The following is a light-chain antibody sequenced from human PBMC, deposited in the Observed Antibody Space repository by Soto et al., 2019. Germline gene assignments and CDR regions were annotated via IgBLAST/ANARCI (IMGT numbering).Light chain of an antibody. Sequence: EIVLTQSPATLSLSPGARATLSCRASQSVSSYLAWYQQKPGQAPRLLIYDASNRATGIPARFSGSGSGTDFTLTISSLVPEDFAVYYCQQRSNWLYTFGQGTKLEIK. J-gene: IGKJ2*01. CDR1: QSVSSY. CDR2: DAS. V-gene: IGKV3-11*01. CDR3: QQRSNWLYT.